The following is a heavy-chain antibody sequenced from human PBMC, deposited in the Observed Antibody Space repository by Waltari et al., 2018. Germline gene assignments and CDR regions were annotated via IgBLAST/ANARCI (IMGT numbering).Heavy chain of an antibody. D-gene: IGHD1-26*01. V-gene: IGHV3-53*01. CDR1: GFTVSTNY. CDR3: ARDPSGSYPGDY. J-gene: IGHJ4*02. CDR2: IYRGGST. Sequence: EVQLVESGGGLIQPGGSLRLSCAASGFTVSTNYMTWVHQAPGKGLELLSVIYRGGSTYYADSVKGRFTISRDNSKNTLYLQMNSLRAEDTAVYYCARDPSGSYPGDYWGQGTLVTVSS.